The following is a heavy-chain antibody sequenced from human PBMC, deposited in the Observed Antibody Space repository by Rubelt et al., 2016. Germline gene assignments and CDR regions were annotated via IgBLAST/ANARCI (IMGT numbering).Heavy chain of an antibody. CDR1: GGSISRSSYY. V-gene: IGHV4-39*01. CDR2: IYYSGST. CDR3: ARLPILAVAGTGLA. Sequence: QLQLQESGPGLVRPSETLSLTCTVSGGSISRSSYYWGWIRQPPGKGLEWIGSIYYSGSTYYNPSLKCRVTISVDTSKNQFSLKRSSVTAADTAVYYCARLPILAVAGTGLAWGQGTLVTVSS. J-gene: IGHJ5*02. D-gene: IGHD6-19*01.